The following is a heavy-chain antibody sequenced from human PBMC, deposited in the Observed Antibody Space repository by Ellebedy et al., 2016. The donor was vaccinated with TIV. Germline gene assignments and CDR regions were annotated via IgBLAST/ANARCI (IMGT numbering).Heavy chain of an antibody. Sequence: GESLKISCAASGFTFSSYAMSWVRQAPGKGLEWVSAISGSGGSTYYADSVKGRFTISRDNSKNTLYLQMNSLRAEDTAVYYCAKDRLLSGSYYFDYWGQGTLVTVSS. D-gene: IGHD1-26*01. J-gene: IGHJ4*02. V-gene: IGHV3-23*01. CDR3: AKDRLLSGSYYFDY. CDR2: ISGSGGST. CDR1: GFTFSSYA.